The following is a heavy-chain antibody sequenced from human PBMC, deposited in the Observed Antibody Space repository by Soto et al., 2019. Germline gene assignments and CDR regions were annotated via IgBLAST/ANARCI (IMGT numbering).Heavy chain of an antibody. CDR3: ARGPTYYNSARGWFDP. D-gene: IGHD3-3*01. CDR1: GGSIRSGDFY. J-gene: IGHJ5*02. V-gene: IGHV4-30-4*01. Sequence: SETLSLTCTVSGGSIRSGDFYWSWIRQPPGKGLEWIGYIYYSGTTYYNPSLKSRVTISVDTSKNQFSLKLRSVTAADTAVYYCARGPTYYNSARGWFDPWGQGTLVTVSS. CDR2: IYYSGTT.